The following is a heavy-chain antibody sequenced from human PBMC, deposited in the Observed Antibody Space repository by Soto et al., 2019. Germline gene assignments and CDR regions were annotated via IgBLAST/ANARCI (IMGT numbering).Heavy chain of an antibody. V-gene: IGHV4-34*01. CDR3: ARTPLHYDILTGYPSYGMDV. J-gene: IGHJ6*02. Sequence: PSETLSLTCAVYGGSFSGYYWSWIRQPPGKGLEWIGEINHSGSTNYNPSLKSRVTISVDTSKNQFSLKLSSVTAADTAVYYCARTPLHYDILTGYPSYGMDVWGQGTTVTVSS. D-gene: IGHD3-9*01. CDR1: GGSFSGYY. CDR2: INHSGST.